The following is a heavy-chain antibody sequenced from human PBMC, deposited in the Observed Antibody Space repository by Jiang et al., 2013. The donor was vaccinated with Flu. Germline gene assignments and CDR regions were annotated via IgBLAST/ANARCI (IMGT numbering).Heavy chain of an antibody. D-gene: IGHD4-17*01. Sequence: VQLLESGGGLVQPGGSLRLSCAASGFTFSSYWMSWVRQAPGKGLEWVANIKQDGSEKYYVDSVKGRFTISRDNAKNSLYLQMNSLRAEDTAVYYCARATTVTTRYYGMDVWGQGTTVTVSS. CDR3: ARATTVTTRYYGMDV. CDR1: GFTFSSYW. CDR2: IKQDGSEK. J-gene: IGHJ6*02. V-gene: IGHV3-7*01.